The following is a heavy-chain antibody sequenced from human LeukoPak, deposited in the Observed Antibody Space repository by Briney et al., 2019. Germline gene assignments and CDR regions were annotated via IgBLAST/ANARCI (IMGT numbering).Heavy chain of an antibody. CDR2: VYSSGSA. V-gene: IGHV4-38-2*02. J-gene: IGHJ5*02. Sequence: PSETLSLTCTVSGYSISSGYYWGWIRPPAGKGLEGIGRVYSSGSANYNPSLKSRLTISGDTSKNQFSLSLTSVTAADTAVYYCARDMCNGGTCSWSWFDPWGQGTLVTGSS. D-gene: IGHD2-15*01. CDR3: ARDMCNGGTCSWSWFDP. CDR1: GYSISSGYY.